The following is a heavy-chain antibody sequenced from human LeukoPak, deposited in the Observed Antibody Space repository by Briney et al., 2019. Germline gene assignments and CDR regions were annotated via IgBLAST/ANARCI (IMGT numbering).Heavy chain of an antibody. CDR3: AKGDFWSGPSAFHI. CDR2: ISGSGGKT. D-gene: IGHD3-3*01. CDR1: GFTFSSYG. J-gene: IGHJ3*02. Sequence: PGGSLRLSXVASGFTFSSYGMNWVRQAPGKGLEWVAEISGSGGKTYSADSVKGRFTFSRDNSKNTLYLEMNSLRVEDTAVYYCAKGDFWSGPSAFHIWGQGTMVIVSS. V-gene: IGHV3-23*01.